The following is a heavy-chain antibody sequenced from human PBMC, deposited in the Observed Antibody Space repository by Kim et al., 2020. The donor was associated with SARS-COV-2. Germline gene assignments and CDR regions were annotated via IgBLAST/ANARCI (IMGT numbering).Heavy chain of an antibody. J-gene: IGHJ4*02. Sequence: ASVKVSCKTSGYTFTTRYLHWVRQVPGQGLEWMGRINPSSGGTNYAQKFQGRVTMTRDTSISTAYMELSRLRSDDTVVYYCARGNTETIDYWGQGTPGHRLL. CDR3: ARGNTETIDY. CDR1: GYTFTTRY. V-gene: IGHV1-2*05. CDR2: INPSSGGT.